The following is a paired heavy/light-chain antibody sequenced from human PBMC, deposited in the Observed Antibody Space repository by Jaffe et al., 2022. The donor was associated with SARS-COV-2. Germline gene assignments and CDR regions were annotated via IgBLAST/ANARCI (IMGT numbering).Light chain of an antibody. CDR1: QSVSNY. CDR2: DAS. V-gene: IGKV3-11*01. J-gene: IGKJ3*01. Sequence: EVVLTQSPATLSLSPGERVTLSCRASQSVSNYLAWYQQKPGQAPRLLIYDASNRATGIPARFSGSGSGTDFTLTISSLEPEDFAVYYCQQRTNWLFTFGPGTKVDVK. CDR3: QQRTNWLFT.
Heavy chain of an antibody. J-gene: IGHJ4*02. CDR3: ARFKGIRLWGFDF. Sequence: QVQLQESGPGLVKPSETLSLTCTVSNGSVNNYYWTWIRQPPGKGLEWIGYVYSTGSTKYSPSLKSRVNMLVDTSKNQLSLRLTSVTTADTAVYYCARFKGIRLWGFDFWGPGILVTVSS. CDR1: NGSVNNYY. D-gene: IGHD7-27*01. V-gene: IGHV4-59*02. CDR2: VYSTGST.